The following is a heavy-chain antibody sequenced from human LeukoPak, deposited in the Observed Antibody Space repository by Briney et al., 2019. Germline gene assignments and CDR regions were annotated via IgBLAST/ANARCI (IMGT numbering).Heavy chain of an antibody. Sequence: SETLSLTCTVSSDSISSFYWTWIRQPAGMGLEWIGRIYSTGSTNYNPSLKSRVTMSVDTSKNQFSLRLRSVTAADTAVYYCARQIASAGTAGFDFWGQGALVTVSS. CDR1: SDSISSFY. J-gene: IGHJ4*02. V-gene: IGHV4-4*07. CDR3: ARQIASAGTAGFDF. D-gene: IGHD6-13*01. CDR2: IYSTGST.